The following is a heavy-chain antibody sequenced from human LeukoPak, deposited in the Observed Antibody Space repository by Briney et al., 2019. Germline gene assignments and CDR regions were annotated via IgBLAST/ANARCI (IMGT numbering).Heavy chain of an antibody. V-gene: IGHV3-30*03. D-gene: IGHD3-22*01. CDR3: ARGRHPHYYYDSSGYPP. Sequence: GGSLRLSCAVSGFTFSSYGMHWVRQAPGKGLEWVAVISYDGSSKYYADSVKGRFTISRDNSKNSLYLQMNSLRAEDTAVYYCARGRHPHYYYDSSGYPPWGQGTMVTVSS. J-gene: IGHJ3*01. CDR1: GFTFSSYG. CDR2: ISYDGSSK.